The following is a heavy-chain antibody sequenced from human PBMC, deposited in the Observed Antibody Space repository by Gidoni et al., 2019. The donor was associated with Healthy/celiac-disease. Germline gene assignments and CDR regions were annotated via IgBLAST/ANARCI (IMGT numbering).Heavy chain of an antibody. CDR2: SIPILGIA. Sequence: QVQLVQSGAEVKKPGSSVKVSCKASGCTFSSYAISWVRQAPGQGLEWMGGSIPILGIANYAQKFQGRVTITADKSTSTAYMELSSLRSEDTAVYYCARDTGGNESDYWGQGTLVTVSS. V-gene: IGHV1-69*10. CDR1: GCTFSSYA. J-gene: IGHJ4*02. D-gene: IGHD2-15*01. CDR3: ARDTGGNESDY.